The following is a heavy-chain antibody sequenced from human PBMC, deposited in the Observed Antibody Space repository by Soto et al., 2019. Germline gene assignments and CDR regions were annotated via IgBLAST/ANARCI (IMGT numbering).Heavy chain of an antibody. V-gene: IGHV4-30-2*01. CDR2: IYDSGST. J-gene: IGHJ6*02. D-gene: IGHD6-6*01. CDR3: ARGSSSYYDYGMDV. Sequence: SETLSLTCAVSGDSISRGGYSWTWIRQPPGKALEWIGNIYDSGSTSYNPSLKSRVTMSVDTSKNQFSLRLTSVTAADTAVYFCARGSSSYYDYGMDVWGPGTMVPVSS. CDR1: GDSISRGGYS.